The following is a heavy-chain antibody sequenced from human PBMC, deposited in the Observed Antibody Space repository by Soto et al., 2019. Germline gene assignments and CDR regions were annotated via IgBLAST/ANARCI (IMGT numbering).Heavy chain of an antibody. J-gene: IGHJ4*02. CDR2: IDTDGSDT. Sequence: TGGSLRLSCAASGFTFSSYWMHWVRQAPGKGLVWVSYIDTDGSDTKYADSVKGRFAISRDNAKNTVYLQMNSLRAEDTAVYYCATLGPARLLASWGQGTLVTVSS. CDR3: ATLGPARLLAS. CDR1: GFTFSSYW. D-gene: IGHD1-26*01. V-gene: IGHV3-74*03.